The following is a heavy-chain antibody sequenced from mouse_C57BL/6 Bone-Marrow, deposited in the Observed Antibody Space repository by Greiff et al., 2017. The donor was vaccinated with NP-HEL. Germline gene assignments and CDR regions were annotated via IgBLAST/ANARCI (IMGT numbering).Heavy chain of an antibody. CDR1: GYTFTDYE. CDR2: IDPETGGT. Sequence: VQLQESGAELVRPGASVTLSCKASGYTFTDYEMHWVKQTPVHGLEWIGAIDPETGGTAYNQKFKGKAILTADKSSSTAYMELRSLTSEDSAVYYCTRPELAYWGQGTLVTVSA. J-gene: IGHJ3*01. V-gene: IGHV1-15*01. CDR3: TRPELAY.